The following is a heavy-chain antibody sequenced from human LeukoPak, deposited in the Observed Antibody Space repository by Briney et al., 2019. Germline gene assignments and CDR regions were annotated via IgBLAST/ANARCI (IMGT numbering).Heavy chain of an antibody. CDR1: GFTPSSYA. CDR2: ISGSGGST. CDR3: AKAHIAAAGTDFDY. Sequence: GGSLRLSSAEPGFTPSSYAMSSVRQAPRKGLEWVSAISGSGGSTYYADSVKGRFTISRDNSKNTLYLQVNSLRAEDTAVYYCAKAHIAAAGTDFDYWGQGTLVTVSS. J-gene: IGHJ4*02. V-gene: IGHV3-23*01. D-gene: IGHD6-13*01.